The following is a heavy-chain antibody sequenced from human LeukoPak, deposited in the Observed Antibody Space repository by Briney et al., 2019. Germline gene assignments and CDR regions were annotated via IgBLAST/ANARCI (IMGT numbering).Heavy chain of an antibody. Sequence: GGSLRLSCAASGFTFSNAWMSWVRQAPGKGLEWVGRIKTTTGGGTTDYAAPVKGRSTISRDDSKNTLYLQMNSLKTEDTAVYYCTKYSSRNSWDYWGRGALVTVSS. CDR3: TKYSSRNSWDY. CDR2: IKTTTGGGTT. CDR1: GFTFSNAW. D-gene: IGHD6-13*01. J-gene: IGHJ4*02. V-gene: IGHV3-15*01.